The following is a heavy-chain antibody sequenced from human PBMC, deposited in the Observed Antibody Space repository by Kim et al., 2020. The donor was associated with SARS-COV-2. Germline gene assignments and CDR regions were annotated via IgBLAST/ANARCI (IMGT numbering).Heavy chain of an antibody. CDR1: GYTFTSYA. CDR2: INTNTGNP. CDR3: ARDKRPIRRVGATMDY. J-gene: IGHJ4*02. V-gene: IGHV7-4-1*02. D-gene: IGHD1-26*01. Sequence: ASVKVSCKASGYTFTSYAMNWVRQAPGQGLEWMGWINTNTGNPTYAQGFTGRFVFSLDTSVSTADLQISSLKAEDTAVYYCARDKRPIRRVGATMDYWGQGTLVTVSS.